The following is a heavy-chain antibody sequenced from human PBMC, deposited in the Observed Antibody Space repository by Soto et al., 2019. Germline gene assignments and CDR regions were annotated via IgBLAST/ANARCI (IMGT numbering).Heavy chain of an antibody. CDR2: FDPEDGET. CDR1: GYTLTELS. Sequence: GASVKVSCKVSGYTLTELSMHWVRQAPGKGLEWMGGFDPEDGETIYAQKFQGRVTMTEDTSTDTAYMELSSLRSEDTAVYYCATTQLWSVYYYYYGMDVWGQGTTVTVSS. D-gene: IGHD5-18*01. CDR3: ATTQLWSVYYYYYGMDV. V-gene: IGHV1-24*01. J-gene: IGHJ6*02.